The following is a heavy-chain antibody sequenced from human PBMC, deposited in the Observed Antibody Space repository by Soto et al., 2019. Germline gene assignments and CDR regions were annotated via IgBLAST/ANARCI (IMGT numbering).Heavy chain of an antibody. Sequence: EVQLLESGGGLVQPGGSLRLSCAASGVTFSDYAMTWVRQAPGKGLEWVSSISGSGGSTYYADPVKGRFTISRDNSKNPLYLQMNSLSAEDTAVYYCAKERAGPNGYYYGMDVWGQGTTVTVSS. J-gene: IGHJ6*02. CDR2: ISGSGGST. D-gene: IGHD1-1*01. CDR1: GVTFSDYA. V-gene: IGHV3-23*01. CDR3: AKERAGPNGYYYGMDV.